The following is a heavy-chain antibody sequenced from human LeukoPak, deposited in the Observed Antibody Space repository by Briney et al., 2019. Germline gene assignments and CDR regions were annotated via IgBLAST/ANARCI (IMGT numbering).Heavy chain of an antibody. CDR1: GYTFTSYD. J-gene: IGHJ6*03. D-gene: IGHD6-13*01. V-gene: IGHV1-8*01. Sequence: ASVKVSCKASGYTFTSYDINWVRQATGQGLEWMGWMNPNSGNTGYAQKFQGRVTMTRNTSISTAYMELSSLRSEDTAVYYCARGSGQQLGYYYYYMDVWGKGTTVTISS. CDR2: MNPNSGNT. CDR3: ARGSGQQLGYYYYYMDV.